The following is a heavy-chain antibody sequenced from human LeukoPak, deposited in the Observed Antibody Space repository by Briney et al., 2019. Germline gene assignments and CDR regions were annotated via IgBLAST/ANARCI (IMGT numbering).Heavy chain of an antibody. V-gene: IGHV1-69*04. Sequence: SVKVSCKASAGTFSSSAISWVRQAPRQGLECMGRIIPILGIANYAQKFQGRVTITADKSTSTAYMELSSLRSEDTAVYYCARDITGTTWWFDPWGQGTLVTVSS. CDR1: AGTFSSSA. CDR3: ARDITGTTWWFDP. J-gene: IGHJ5*02. CDR2: IIPILGIA. D-gene: IGHD1-7*01.